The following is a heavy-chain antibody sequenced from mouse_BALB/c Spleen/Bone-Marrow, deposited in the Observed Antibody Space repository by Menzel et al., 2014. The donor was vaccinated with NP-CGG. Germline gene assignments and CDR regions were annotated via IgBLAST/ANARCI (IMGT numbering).Heavy chain of an antibody. V-gene: IGHV1S29*02. CDR2: IYPYNGGT. CDR3: ARRGSPYYFDY. J-gene: IGHJ2*01. Sequence: VQLKQSGPELVKPGASVKISCKASGYTFTDYNMHWVKQSHGKSLEWIGYIYPYNGGTGYNQKFKNKATLTVGKSSSTAYMELRSLTSEDSAVYYCARRGSPYYFDYWGQGTTLTVSS. CDR1: GYTFTDYN. D-gene: IGHD1-1*01.